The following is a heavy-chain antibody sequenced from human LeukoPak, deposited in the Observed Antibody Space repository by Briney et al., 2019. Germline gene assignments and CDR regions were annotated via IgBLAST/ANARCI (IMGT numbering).Heavy chain of an antibody. D-gene: IGHD6-19*01. V-gene: IGHV3-9*01. Sequence: GGSLRLSCAASGFTFDEYAIHWVRQAPGKGLEWVAGISWDSNSIFYADSVKGRFTISRDNAKNSLYLQMNSLRADDTALYYCAKAVAAPGAFDIWGQGTVVTVSS. CDR2: ISWDSNSI. CDR1: GFTFDEYA. J-gene: IGHJ3*02. CDR3: AKAVAAPGAFDI.